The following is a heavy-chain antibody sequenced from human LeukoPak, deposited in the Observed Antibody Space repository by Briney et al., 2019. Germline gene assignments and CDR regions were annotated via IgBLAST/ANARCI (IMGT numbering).Heavy chain of an antibody. CDR1: GGSIGGGVYY. CDR3: ARDGGGGSGSYARYLDS. Sequence: PSETPSLTCTVSGGSIGGGVYYWSWIRQHPGKGLEWIGYIYHSGSAYYNPSLNSRLTMSVDTSKNQLSLKVNSVTAADTAVYYCARDGGGGSGSYARYLDSWGQGILVTVSS. V-gene: IGHV4-31*03. CDR2: IYHSGSA. J-gene: IGHJ4*02. D-gene: IGHD3-10*01.